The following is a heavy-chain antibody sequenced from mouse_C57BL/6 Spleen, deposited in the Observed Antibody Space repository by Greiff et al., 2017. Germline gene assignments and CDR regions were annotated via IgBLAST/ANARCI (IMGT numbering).Heavy chain of an antibody. V-gene: IGHV1-69*01. J-gene: IGHJ2*01. Sequence: VQLQQPGAELVMPGASVKLSCKASGYTFPSYWMHWVKQRPGQGLEWIGEIDPSDSYTNYNQKFKGKSTLTVDKSSSTAYMQLSSLTSEDSAVYYCAGRDYYGSSYTDYWGQGTTLTVSS. CDR2: IDPSDSYT. D-gene: IGHD1-1*01. CDR3: AGRDYYGSSYTDY. CDR1: GYTFPSYW.